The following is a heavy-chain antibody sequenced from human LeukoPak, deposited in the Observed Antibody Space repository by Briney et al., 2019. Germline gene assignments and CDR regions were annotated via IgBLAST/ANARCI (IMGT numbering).Heavy chain of an antibody. Sequence: ASVKVSCKASGYTFTNYGISWVRQAPGQGLEWMGWINPHTGGTNYAQKFQGRVTMTRDASISTAYMELSRLRSDDTAVYYCARPYCGGGSCHDYFDYWGQGTLVTVSS. V-gene: IGHV1-2*02. CDR1: GYTFTNYG. D-gene: IGHD2-15*01. CDR2: INPHTGGT. CDR3: ARPYCGGGSCHDYFDY. J-gene: IGHJ4*02.